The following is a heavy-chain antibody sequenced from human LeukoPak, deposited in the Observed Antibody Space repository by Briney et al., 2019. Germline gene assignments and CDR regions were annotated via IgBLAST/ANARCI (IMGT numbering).Heavy chain of an antibody. D-gene: IGHD3-22*01. CDR1: GFIFDDYA. CDR3: TRGDYDSSGYTGGFDY. Sequence: GGSLRLSCAASGFIFDDYAMHWVRQAPGKGLEWVSGISWNSGSIVYADSVKGRFTISRDNAKNSLYLQMNSLRAEDVALYYCTRGDYDSSGYTGGFDYWGQGTLVTVSS. CDR2: ISWNSGSI. V-gene: IGHV3-9*03. J-gene: IGHJ4*02.